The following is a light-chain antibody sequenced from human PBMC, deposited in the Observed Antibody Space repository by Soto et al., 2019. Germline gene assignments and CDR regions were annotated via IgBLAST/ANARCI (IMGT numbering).Light chain of an antibody. CDR3: AAWDDSLNDLV. J-gene: IGLJ1*01. V-gene: IGLV1-44*01. CDR1: SSNIGSHT. Sequence: QSVLTQPPSASGTPGQRVTISCSGSSSNIGSHTVNWYQQLPGTAPKLLIYSGDQRPSGVPDRFSGSKSGTSASLAISGLQSEDEADYYCAAWDDSLNDLVFGTGTKVTVL. CDR2: SGD.